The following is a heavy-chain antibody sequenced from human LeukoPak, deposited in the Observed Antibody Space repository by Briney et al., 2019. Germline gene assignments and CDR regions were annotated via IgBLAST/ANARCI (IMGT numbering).Heavy chain of an antibody. CDR2: IYYSGST. Sequence: SETLSLTCTVSGGSINTYFWSWIRQPPGKGLEWIGYIYYSGSTNYNPSLKSRVTISVDTPKNQFSLKLSSVTAADTAVYYCARGPRYPEYYYDSSGYYRYWGQGTLVIVSS. CDR1: GGSINTYF. D-gene: IGHD3-22*01. J-gene: IGHJ4*02. V-gene: IGHV4-59*12. CDR3: ARGPRYPEYYYDSSGYYRY.